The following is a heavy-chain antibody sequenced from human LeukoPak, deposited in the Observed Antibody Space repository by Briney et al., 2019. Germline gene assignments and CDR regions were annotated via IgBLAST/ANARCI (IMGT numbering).Heavy chain of an antibody. Sequence: GGSLRLSCAASGFTFTSYSMNWVRQAPGKGLEWVSSISSSSSYIYYADSVKGRFTISRDNAKNSLYLQMNSLRAEDTAVYYCARGYFDWLFQYYFDYWGQGTLVTVSS. CDR3: ARGYFDWLFQYYFDY. D-gene: IGHD3-9*01. CDR2: ISSSSSYI. V-gene: IGHV3-21*01. J-gene: IGHJ4*02. CDR1: GFTFTSYS.